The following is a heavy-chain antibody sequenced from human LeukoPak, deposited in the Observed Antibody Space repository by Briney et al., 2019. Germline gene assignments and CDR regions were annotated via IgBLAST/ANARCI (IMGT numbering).Heavy chain of an antibody. CDR3: ARQPPRASSGYYYYGMDV. Sequence: SETLSLTCTVSGGSISSYYWGWIRQPPGKGLEWIGSIYYSGSTYYNPSLKSRVTISVDTSKNQFSLKLSSVTAADTAVYYCARQPPRASSGYYYYGMDVWGQGTTVTVSS. D-gene: IGHD3-22*01. CDR2: IYYSGST. V-gene: IGHV4-39*01. J-gene: IGHJ6*02. CDR1: GGSISSYY.